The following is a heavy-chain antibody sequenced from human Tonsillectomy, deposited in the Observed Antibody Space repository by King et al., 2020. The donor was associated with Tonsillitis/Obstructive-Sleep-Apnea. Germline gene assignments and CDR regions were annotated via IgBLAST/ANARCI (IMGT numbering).Heavy chain of an antibody. D-gene: IGHD2-2*01. J-gene: IGHJ6*03. CDR2: IYYSGST. Sequence: QLQESGPGLVKPSETLSLTCTVSGGSISSYYWSWIRQPPGKGLEWIGYIYYSGSTNYNPSLKSRVTISVDTSKNQFSLKLSSVTAADTAVYYCARGKRYCSSTSCYYYYYYMDVWGKGTTVTVSS. CDR1: GGSISSYY. CDR3: ARGKRYCSSTSCYYYYYYMDV. V-gene: IGHV4-59*01.